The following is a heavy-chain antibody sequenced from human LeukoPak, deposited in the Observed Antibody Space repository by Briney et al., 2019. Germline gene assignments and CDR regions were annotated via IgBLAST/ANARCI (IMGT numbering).Heavy chain of an antibody. CDR3: ARGDWESYFWDY. J-gene: IGHJ4*02. CDR2: ISGSGDST. Sequence: TGGSLRLSCAASGFTFSYFAMSWVRQAPGKGLEWVSRISGSGDSTNYADSVKGRFTISRDNSKNTLYLQMNSLGVEDTAVYYCARGDWESYFWDYWGLGTLVTVSS. CDR1: GFTFSYFA. V-gene: IGHV3-23*01. D-gene: IGHD3-16*01.